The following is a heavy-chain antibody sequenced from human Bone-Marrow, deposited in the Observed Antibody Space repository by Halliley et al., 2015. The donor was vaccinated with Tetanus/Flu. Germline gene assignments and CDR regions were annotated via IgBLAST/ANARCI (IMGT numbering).Heavy chain of an antibody. Sequence: QLVQSGAEVMKPGSSVKVSCKASGGTFRNFAFSWVRQAPGQGLEWMGGIIPIFDTRNYAKKFQDRVTITADESTSTAYMELSSLRSEDTAVYYCAREPFWGPNTIGYQPFYLWGQGTLVTVSS. J-gene: IGHJ4*02. V-gene: IGHV1-69*01. CDR2: IIPIFDTR. CDR1: GGTFRNFA. CDR3: AREPFWGPNTIGYQPFYL. D-gene: IGHD3-22*01.